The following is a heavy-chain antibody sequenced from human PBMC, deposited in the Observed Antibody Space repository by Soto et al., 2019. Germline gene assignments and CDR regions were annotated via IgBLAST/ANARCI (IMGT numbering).Heavy chain of an antibody. V-gene: IGHV1-18*04. CDR3: ARDSTARLAWFDP. D-gene: IGHD6-6*01. CDR1: GYPFTTYD. Sequence: QIQLVQSGPELMKPGASVRVSCKASGYPFTTYDITWVRQAPGQGLEWMGWVSGYNGNAKYAQRLQGRVTMTRETSTCTAYMELRSLTSGDTAIYYCARDSTARLAWFDPWGQGSLVIVSS. J-gene: IGHJ5*02. CDR2: VSGYNGNA.